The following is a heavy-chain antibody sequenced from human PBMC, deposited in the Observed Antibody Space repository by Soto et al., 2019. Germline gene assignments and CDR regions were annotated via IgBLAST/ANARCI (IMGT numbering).Heavy chain of an antibody. CDR3: ATRDRPPIVGVAPDYYGMDV. Sequence: QVQLVQSGAEVKKPGSSVKVSCKASGGTFSSYAISWVRQAPGQGLEWMGGIIPIFGTANYAQKFQGRVTITADESTSTAYMELSSLRSEDTAVYYCATRDRPPIVGVAPDYYGMDVWGQGTTVTVSS. J-gene: IGHJ6*02. CDR2: IIPIFGTA. V-gene: IGHV1-69*01. CDR1: GGTFSSYA. D-gene: IGHD3-3*01.